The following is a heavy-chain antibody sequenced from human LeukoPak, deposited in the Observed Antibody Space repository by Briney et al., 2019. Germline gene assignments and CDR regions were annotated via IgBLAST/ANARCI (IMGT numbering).Heavy chain of an antibody. CDR2: IYSSGNT. V-gene: IGHV4-4*07. CDR3: ARHVSSVGVAVVITLIDS. D-gene: IGHD3-3*01. J-gene: IGHJ4*02. CDR1: GGYISSYD. Sequence: SETLSLTCTVSGGYISSYDWSWIRQPAGKGLEWIGRIYSSGNTYYNPSLKSRVTISRDTSKNQVSLKVNSVTAADTATYYCARHVSSVGVAVVITLIDSWGQGILVTVSS.